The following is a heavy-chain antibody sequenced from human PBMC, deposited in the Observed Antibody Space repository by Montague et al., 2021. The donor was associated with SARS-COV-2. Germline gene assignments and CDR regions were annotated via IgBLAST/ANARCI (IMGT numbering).Heavy chain of an antibody. Sequence: TLSLTFTFSFFSISYFFYFWNFIRHHPFKGLYFIFYIYKICTTQYNPSLNILVILSVDTSKNQFSLNLRSATAADTALYYCARDLGGIDVWGQGTTVIVSS. CDR2: IYKICTT. V-gene: IGHV4-31*01. CDR1: FFSISYFFYF. J-gene: IGHJ6*02. D-gene: IGHD3-10*01. CDR3: ARDLGGIDV.